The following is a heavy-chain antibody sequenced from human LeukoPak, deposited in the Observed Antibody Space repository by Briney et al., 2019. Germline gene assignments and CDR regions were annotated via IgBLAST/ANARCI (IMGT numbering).Heavy chain of an antibody. D-gene: IGHD3-10*01. V-gene: IGHV3-20*01. CDR1: RFTFSSYW. CDR3: ARMSSGSYYYNWFDS. J-gene: IGHJ5*01. Sequence: GGSLRLSCVGSRFTFSSYWMSWVRQAPGKGLEWVSGINWNGGSTDYADSVKGRFTISRDNAKNSLYLQMNSLRVEDTALYHCARMSSGSYYYNWFDSWGRGTLVAVSS. CDR2: INWNGGST.